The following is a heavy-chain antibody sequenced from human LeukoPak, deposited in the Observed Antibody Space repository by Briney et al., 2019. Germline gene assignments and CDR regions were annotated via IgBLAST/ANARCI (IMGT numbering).Heavy chain of an antibody. J-gene: IGHJ4*02. Sequence: SVTVSCKASGGTFSSYAISWVRQAPGQGLEWMGRIIPILGIANYAQKFQGRVTITADKSTSTAYMELSSLRSEDTAVYYCARDLDPYCSGGSCGFYYFDYWGQGTLVTVSS. CDR3: ARDLDPYCSGGSCGFYYFDY. D-gene: IGHD2-15*01. CDR2: IIPILGIA. V-gene: IGHV1-69*04. CDR1: GGTFSSYA.